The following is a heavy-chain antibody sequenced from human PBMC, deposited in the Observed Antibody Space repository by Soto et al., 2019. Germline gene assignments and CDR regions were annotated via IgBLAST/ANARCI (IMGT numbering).Heavy chain of an antibody. V-gene: IGHV4-39*01. J-gene: IGHJ4*02. CDR1: GGSISSSSYY. CDR2: IYYSGST. Sequence: PSETLSLTCTVSGGSISSSSYYWGWLRQPPGKGLEWIGSIYYSGSTYYNPSLKSRVTISVDTSKNQFSLKLSSVTAADTAVYYCARHEIQLWLQLDYWGQGTLVTVSS. D-gene: IGHD5-18*01. CDR3: ARHEIQLWLQLDY.